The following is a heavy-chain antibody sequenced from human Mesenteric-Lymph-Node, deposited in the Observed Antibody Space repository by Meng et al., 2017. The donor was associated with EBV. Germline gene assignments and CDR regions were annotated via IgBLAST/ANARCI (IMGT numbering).Heavy chain of an antibody. J-gene: IGHJ5*02. CDR3: ARAQTTGSYFKFDP. V-gene: IGHV4-59*01. D-gene: IGHD1-26*01. CDR1: GDSISGDY. Sequence: VQLQESGPGLVKPSETLSLTCTVAGDSISGDYWSWIRQPPGKGLECIGYIYYSGSTKYNPSLESRVTMSVDTSKNQFSLNLRSVTAADTAVYYCARAQTTGSYFKFDPWGQGTLVTVSS. CDR2: IYYSGST.